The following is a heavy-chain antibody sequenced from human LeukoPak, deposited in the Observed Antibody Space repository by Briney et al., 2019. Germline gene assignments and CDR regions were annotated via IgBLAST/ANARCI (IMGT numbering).Heavy chain of an antibody. D-gene: IGHD5-12*01. CDR2: INSDGSSI. V-gene: IGHV3-74*03. Sequence: GGYLRLSCAASGFTFSSYWMHWVRQAPGKGLVWVSRINSDGSSITYADSVKGRFTISRDNAKNTLFLQMNSLRVEDTAVYYCAREGRVSGYDFDRWGQGTLVTVSS. CDR1: GFTFSSYW. J-gene: IGHJ4*02. CDR3: AREGRVSGYDFDR.